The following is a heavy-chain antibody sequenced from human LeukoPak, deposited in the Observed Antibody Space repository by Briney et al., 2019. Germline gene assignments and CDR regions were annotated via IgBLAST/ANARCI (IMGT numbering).Heavy chain of an antibody. J-gene: IGHJ3*02. Sequence: GGSLRLSCAASGFTFSSFAMSWVRQAPGKGLEWVSDISGSGDGTYYTDSVKGRFTISRDNFKNTLSLQMNSLRAEDTAVYYCAKHPAAMITFGGVIGADAFDIWGQGTMVTVSS. CDR3: AKHPAAMITFGGVIGADAFDI. V-gene: IGHV3-23*01. D-gene: IGHD3-16*02. CDR2: ISGSGDGT. CDR1: GFTFSSFA.